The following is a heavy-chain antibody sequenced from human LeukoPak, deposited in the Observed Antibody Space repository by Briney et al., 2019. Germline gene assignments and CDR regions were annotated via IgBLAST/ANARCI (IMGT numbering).Heavy chain of an antibody. CDR3: ARLNPYDFWSGYYM. Sequence: SETLSLTCTVSGGSISSYYWGWIRQPPGKGLEWIGSIYYSGSTYYNPSLKSRVTISVDTSKNQFSLKLSSVTAADTAVYYCARLNPYDFWSGYYMWGQGTLVTVSS. J-gene: IGHJ4*02. CDR2: IYYSGST. CDR1: GGSISSYY. V-gene: IGHV4-39*01. D-gene: IGHD3-3*01.